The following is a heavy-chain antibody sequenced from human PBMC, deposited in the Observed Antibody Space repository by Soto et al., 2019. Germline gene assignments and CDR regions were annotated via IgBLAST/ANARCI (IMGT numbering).Heavy chain of an antibody. D-gene: IGHD3-3*01. J-gene: IGHJ6*01. Sequence: GGSLRLSCAASGFTFSSYWMSWVRQAPGKWLEWVANIKQDGSEKYYVDSVKGRFTISRDNAKNSLYLQMNSLRAEDTAVYYCARDHPREWFLFSYYYYYGMDVWGQGXTVTVSS. V-gene: IGHV3-7*01. CDR2: IKQDGSEK. CDR3: ARDHPREWFLFSYYYYYGMDV. CDR1: GFTFSSYW.